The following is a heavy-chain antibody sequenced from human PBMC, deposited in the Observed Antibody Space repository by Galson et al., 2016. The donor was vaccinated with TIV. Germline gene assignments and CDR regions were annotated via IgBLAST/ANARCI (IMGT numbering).Heavy chain of an antibody. J-gene: IGHJ5*01. CDR2: VIPNSGKT. CDR3: ARRAACGGDCYYVDS. Sequence: SVKVSCKASGYTFTNSEINWVRQATGQGLEWMGWVIPNSGKTSYAQKFQGRLTMTRDTSISTAYWAMRSLRSDDTAVYYCARRAACGGDCYYVDSWGQGTLVTVSS. V-gene: IGHV1-8*01. D-gene: IGHD2-21*02. CDR1: GYTFTNSE.